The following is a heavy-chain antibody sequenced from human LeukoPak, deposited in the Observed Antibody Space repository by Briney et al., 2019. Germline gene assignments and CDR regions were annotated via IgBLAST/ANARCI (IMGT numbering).Heavy chain of an antibody. CDR1: GFTFSGSA. Sequence: GGSLRLSCAASGFTFSGSAMHWVRQASGKGLEWVGRIRSKAKSYATAYAASVKGTFTISRDDSKNTAYLQMNSLKTEDTAVYYCTRPASSTSYVGYYYYMDVWGKGTTVTVSS. CDR3: TRPASSTSYVGYYYYMDV. J-gene: IGHJ6*03. D-gene: IGHD2-2*01. CDR2: IRSKAKSYAT. V-gene: IGHV3-73*01.